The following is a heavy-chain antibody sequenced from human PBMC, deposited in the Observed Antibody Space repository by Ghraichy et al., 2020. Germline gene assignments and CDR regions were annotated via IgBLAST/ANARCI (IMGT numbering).Heavy chain of an antibody. V-gene: IGHV3-30*04. J-gene: IGHJ4*02. CDR1: GFTFSSYA. CDR3: ARDAKAHDPSYYFDY. Sequence: GGSLRLSCAASGFTFSSYAMHWVRQAPGKGLEWVAVISYDGSNKYYADSVKGRFTISRDNSKNTLYLQMNSLRAEDTAVYYCARDAKAHDPSYYFDYWGQGTLVTVSS. CDR2: ISYDGSNK. D-gene: IGHD1-26*01.